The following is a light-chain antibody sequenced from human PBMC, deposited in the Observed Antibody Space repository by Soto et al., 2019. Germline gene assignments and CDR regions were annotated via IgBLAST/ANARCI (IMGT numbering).Light chain of an antibody. J-gene: IGKJ1*01. CDR2: KAS. Sequence: DIQMTQSPSTLSASVGDRVTITCRASQSLSGWLAWYQQKPGKAPKLLIYKASTLESGVPSRFSGGGSGTEFTLTISSLQPDDFATYYCQQYNSYSRTFGQGTKVVIK. V-gene: IGKV1-5*03. CDR1: QSLSGW. CDR3: QQYNSYSRT.